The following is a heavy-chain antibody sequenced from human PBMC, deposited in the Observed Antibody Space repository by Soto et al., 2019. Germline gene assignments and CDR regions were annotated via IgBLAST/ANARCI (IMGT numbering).Heavy chain of an antibody. CDR2: IYYSGST. D-gene: IGHD5-12*01. CDR1: GGSISSGGYY. CDR3: ARVDDVDMVAPYYFDY. J-gene: IGHJ4*02. V-gene: IGHV4-31*03. Sequence: PSETLSLTCTVSGGSISSGGYYWSWIRQHPGKGLEWIGYIYYSGSTYYNPSLKSRVTISVDTSKNQFSLKLSSVTAADTAAYYCARVDDVDMVAPYYFDYWGQGTPAPVYS.